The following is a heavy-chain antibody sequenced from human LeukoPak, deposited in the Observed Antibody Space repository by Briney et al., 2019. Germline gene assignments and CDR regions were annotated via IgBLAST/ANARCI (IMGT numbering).Heavy chain of an antibody. CDR1: GGSISSGGYY. CDR2: IYHSGST. V-gene: IGHV4-30-2*01. Sequence: PSQTLSLTCTVSGGSISSGGYYWSWIRQPPGKGLEWIGYIYHSGSTYYNPSLKSRVTISVDRSKNQFSLKLSSVTAADTAVYYCAREGNMGALDYWGQGTLVTVSS. J-gene: IGHJ4*02. CDR3: AREGNMGALDY. D-gene: IGHD1-26*01.